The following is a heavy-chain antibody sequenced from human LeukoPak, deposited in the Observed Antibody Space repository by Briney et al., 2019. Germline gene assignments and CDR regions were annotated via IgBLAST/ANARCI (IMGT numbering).Heavy chain of an antibody. CDR3: AGSAAVVVAATDY. J-gene: IGHJ4*02. CDR1: GYTFTGYY. Sequence: ASVKVSCKASGYTFTGYYMHWVRQAPGQGLEWMGWINPNSGGTNYAQKFQGRVTMTRDTSISTAYMELSRLRSDDTAVYYCAGSAAVVVAATDYWGQGTLVTVSS. D-gene: IGHD2-15*01. CDR2: INPNSGGT. V-gene: IGHV1-2*02.